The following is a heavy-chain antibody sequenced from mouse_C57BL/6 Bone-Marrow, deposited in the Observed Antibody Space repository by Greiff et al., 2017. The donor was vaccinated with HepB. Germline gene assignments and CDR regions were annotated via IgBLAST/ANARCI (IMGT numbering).Heavy chain of an antibody. Sequence: LVESGAELVRPGASVKLSCKASGYTFTDYYINWVKQRPGQGLEWIARIYPGSGNTYYNEKFKGKATLTAEKSSSTAYMQLSSLTSEDSAVYFCARDLIQDYYAMDYWGQGTSVTVSS. V-gene: IGHV1-76*01. J-gene: IGHJ4*01. CDR2: IYPGSGNT. CDR1: GYTFTDYY. CDR3: ARDLIQDYYAMDY.